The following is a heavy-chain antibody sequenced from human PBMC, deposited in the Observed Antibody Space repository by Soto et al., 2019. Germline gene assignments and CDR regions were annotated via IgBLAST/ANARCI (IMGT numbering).Heavy chain of an antibody. V-gene: IGHV3-74*01. CDR1: GFTFSSYW. Sequence: GGSLSLSCAASGFTFSSYWMHWVRQAPGKGLEWVSRIDNDGSRTSYADSVKGRFTSSRDNAKNTLYLQMNSLRVEDTAVYYCVRDFPHNGFDPWGQGTPVTVSS. CDR2: IDNDGSRT. J-gene: IGHJ5*02. CDR3: VRDFPHNGFDP.